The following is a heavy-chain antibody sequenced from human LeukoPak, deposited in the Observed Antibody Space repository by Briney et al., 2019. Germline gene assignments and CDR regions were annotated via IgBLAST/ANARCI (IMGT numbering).Heavy chain of an antibody. Sequence: SETLSLTCTVSGGSISNYYWSWIRQPAGEGLEWIGRIYSNGGTDYNPSLKSRVTMSVDTSKNQFSLKLSSVTVADTAIYYCARGTYGMDVWGQGTTVIVSS. CDR3: ARGTYGMDV. CDR1: GGSISNYY. CDR2: IYSNGGT. V-gene: IGHV4-4*07. J-gene: IGHJ6*02.